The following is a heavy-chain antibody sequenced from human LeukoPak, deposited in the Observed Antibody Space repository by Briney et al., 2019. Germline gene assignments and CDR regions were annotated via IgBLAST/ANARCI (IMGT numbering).Heavy chain of an antibody. V-gene: IGHV1-69*04. CDR1: GGTFSSYA. Sequence: SVKVSCKASGGTFSSYAISWVRQAPGQGLEWMGRIIPILGIANYAQKFQGRVTITADKYTSTAYMELSSLRSEDTAVYYCARAYYDSSGYYSFDYWGQGTLVTVSS. J-gene: IGHJ4*02. D-gene: IGHD3-22*01. CDR2: IIPILGIA. CDR3: ARAYYDSSGYYSFDY.